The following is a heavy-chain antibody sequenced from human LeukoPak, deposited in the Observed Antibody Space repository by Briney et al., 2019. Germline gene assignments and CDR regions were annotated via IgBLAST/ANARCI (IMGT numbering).Heavy chain of an antibody. CDR1: GYSISSSYY. V-gene: IGHV4-38-2*02. J-gene: IGHJ5*02. CDR2: IYYSGST. Sequence: SETLSLTCTVSGYSISSSYYWGWIRQPPGKGLEWIGSIYYSGSTYYNPSLKSRVTISVDTSKNQFSLKLSSVTAADTAVYYCARAFDYDFWSGSIYNWFDPWGQGTLVTVSS. CDR3: ARAFDYDFWSGSIYNWFDP. D-gene: IGHD3-3*01.